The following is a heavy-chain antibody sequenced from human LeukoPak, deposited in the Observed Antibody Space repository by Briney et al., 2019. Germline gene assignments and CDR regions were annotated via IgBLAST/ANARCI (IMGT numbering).Heavy chain of an antibody. Sequence: GGSLRLSCAASGFTFTSYSMNWVRQAPGKGLEWVANIKEDGSEKYYMDSVKGRFTISRDNAKNSLYLQMNSLRADDTAVYYCAREGFDDYGDYYGMDVWGQGTLVTVSS. CDR3: AREGFDDYGDYYGMDV. CDR1: GFTFTSYS. J-gene: IGHJ6*02. CDR2: IKEDGSEK. V-gene: IGHV3-7*03. D-gene: IGHD4-17*01.